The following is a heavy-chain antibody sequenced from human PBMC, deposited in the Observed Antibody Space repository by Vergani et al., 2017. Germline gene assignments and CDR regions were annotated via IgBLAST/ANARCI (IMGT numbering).Heavy chain of an antibody. J-gene: IGHJ4*02. CDR3: ARGHRWNPRGVDY. D-gene: IGHD1-1*01. Sequence: QVQLPQWGAGLLKPSETLSLTCAVYGGSFSGYYWSWIRQPPGKGLEWIGEINHSGSTNYNPSLKSRVTISVDTSKNQFSLKLSSVTAADTAVYYCARGHRWNPRGVDYWGQGTLVTVSS. CDR1: GGSFSGYY. CDR2: INHSGST. V-gene: IGHV4-34*01.